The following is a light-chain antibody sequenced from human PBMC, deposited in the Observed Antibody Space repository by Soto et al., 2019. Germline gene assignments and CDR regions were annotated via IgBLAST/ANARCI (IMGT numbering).Light chain of an antibody. J-gene: IGKJ3*01. Sequence: DIQMTQSPSSLSASVGDRVTITCRARQTIIRYLNWYQQKPGRAPNLLIYAASSLQSGVPSRFSGSGSGTEFTLTISSLQPEDFATYYGQQSYSTLFTFGPGTKVEIK. CDR1: QTIIRY. V-gene: IGKV1-39*01. CDR2: AAS. CDR3: QQSYSTLFT.